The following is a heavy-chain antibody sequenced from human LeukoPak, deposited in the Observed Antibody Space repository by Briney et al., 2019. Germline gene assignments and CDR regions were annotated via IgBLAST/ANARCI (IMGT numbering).Heavy chain of an antibody. J-gene: IGHJ4*02. D-gene: IGHD6-13*01. CDR3: TIPKDSSSVDY. V-gene: IGHV3-23*01. CDR2: ISGSGGST. CDR1: GFTFSSYA. Sequence: GGSLRLSCAASGFTFSSYAMSWVRQAPGKGLEWVSAISGSGGSTYYADSVKGRFTISRGNSKNTLYLQMNSLRAEDTAVYYCTIPKDSSSVDYWGQGTLVTVSS.